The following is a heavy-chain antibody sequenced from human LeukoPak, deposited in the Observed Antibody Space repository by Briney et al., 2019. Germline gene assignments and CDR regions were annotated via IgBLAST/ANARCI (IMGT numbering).Heavy chain of an antibody. CDR2: INHSGST. CDR1: GGSFSGYC. D-gene: IGHD3-9*01. Sequence: PSETLSLTCAVYGGSFSGYCWSWIRQPPGKGLEWIGEINHSGSTNYNPSLKSRVTISVDTSKNQFSLKLSSVTAADTAVYYCARVPNYDILTGRMGYYFDYWGQGTLVTVSS. CDR3: ARVPNYDILTGRMGYYFDY. V-gene: IGHV4-34*01. J-gene: IGHJ4*02.